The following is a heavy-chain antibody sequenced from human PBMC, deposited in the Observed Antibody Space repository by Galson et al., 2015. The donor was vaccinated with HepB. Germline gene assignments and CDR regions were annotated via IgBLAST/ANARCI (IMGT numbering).Heavy chain of an antibody. CDR1: GFTFNTYY. V-gene: IGHV1-46*02. Sequence: SVKVSCKAFGFTFNTYYLHWVRQAPGQGLEWMGIINPSGGSVKYAQKFQGRVIMTSDTSTNTFYMELSSLRFDDTAVYYCAKLPGGGTFDYWGQGTLVTVSS. CDR3: AKLPGGGTFDY. J-gene: IGHJ4*02. CDR2: INPSGGSV. D-gene: IGHD2-15*01.